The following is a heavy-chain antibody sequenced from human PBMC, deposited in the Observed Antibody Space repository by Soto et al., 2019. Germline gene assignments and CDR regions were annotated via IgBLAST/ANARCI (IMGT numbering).Heavy chain of an antibody. Sequence: GGSLRLSCVVSGFTFDDSAMNWVRQAPGKGLEWVSYISSSSSTIYYADSVKGRFTISRDNAKNSLYLQMNSLRDEDTAVYYCARDGGSGLGRAFDIWGQGTMVTVSS. CDR2: ISSSSSTI. D-gene: IGHD2-15*01. CDR3: ARDGGSGLGRAFDI. J-gene: IGHJ3*02. CDR1: GFTFDDSA. V-gene: IGHV3-48*02.